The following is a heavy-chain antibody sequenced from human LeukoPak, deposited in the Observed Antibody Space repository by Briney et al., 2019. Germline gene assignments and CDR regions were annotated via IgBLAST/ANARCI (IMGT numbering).Heavy chain of an antibody. CDR1: GGSFSGYY. D-gene: IGHD2-2*01. Sequence: SETLSLTCAVYGGSFSGYYWSWIRQPPGKGLEWIGEINHSGSTNYNPSLKSRVTISVDTSKDQFSLKLSSVTAADTAVYYCARRRGALVVPAAALDYWGQGTLVTVSS. V-gene: IGHV4-34*01. J-gene: IGHJ4*02. CDR3: ARRRGALVVPAAALDY. CDR2: INHSGST.